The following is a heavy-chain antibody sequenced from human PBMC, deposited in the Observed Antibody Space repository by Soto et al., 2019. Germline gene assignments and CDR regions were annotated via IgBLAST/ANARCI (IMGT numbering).Heavy chain of an antibody. CDR1: GFTFSSYA. CDR3: AKRDSSSSAFDF. V-gene: IGHV3-23*01. Sequence: GGSLRLSCAASGFTFSSYAMYWVRQAPGKGLEWVSFISSSGDNTYHADPVKGRFIISRDNSKNTLYLQLNSLSAEDTAVYYCAKRDSSSSAFDFWGQGTLVTVSS. CDR2: ISSSGDNT. J-gene: IGHJ4*02. D-gene: IGHD6-6*01.